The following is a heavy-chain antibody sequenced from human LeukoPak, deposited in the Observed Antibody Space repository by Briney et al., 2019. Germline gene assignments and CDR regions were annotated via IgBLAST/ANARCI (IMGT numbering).Heavy chain of an antibody. D-gene: IGHD1-20*01. V-gene: IGHV3-7*01. CDR3: VRENNWHDYS. CDR1: GFTFSRST. Sequence: GGSLRLSCAASGFTFSRSTMAWVRQAPGKGLEWLANIKEDGYGKHYGDSVKGRFTISRDNAQNSLYLQMNSLRVEDTAVYYCVRENNWHDYSWGQGILVTVSS. CDR2: IKEDGYGK. J-gene: IGHJ5*02.